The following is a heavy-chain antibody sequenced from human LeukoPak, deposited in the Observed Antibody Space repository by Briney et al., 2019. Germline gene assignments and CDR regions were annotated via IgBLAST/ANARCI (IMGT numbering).Heavy chain of an antibody. Sequence: GGSLRLSCAASGFTFSSYSMNWVRQAPGKGLEWVSSISSSSSYIYYADSVKGRFTISRDNAKNSLYLQMNSLRAEDTAVYYCARTYCSGGSCRLNWFDPWGQGTLVTASS. CDR2: ISSSSSYI. CDR3: ARTYCSGGSCRLNWFDP. J-gene: IGHJ5*02. D-gene: IGHD2-15*01. V-gene: IGHV3-21*01. CDR1: GFTFSSYS.